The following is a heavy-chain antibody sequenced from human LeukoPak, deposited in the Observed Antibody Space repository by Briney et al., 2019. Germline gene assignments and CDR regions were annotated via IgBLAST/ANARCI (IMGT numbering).Heavy chain of an antibody. CDR2: IWNDGSNQ. D-gene: IGHD4-11*01. CDR3: AKDAQRGFDYSNSLEY. Sequence: GGSLTLSCVASQFTFSHYGMHWVGQAPVKGLEWVAVIWNDGSNQYYADSVKGRFTISRDNFQNKVYLQMNSLRAEATAVYYCAKDAQRGFDYSNSLEYWGQGTLVTVSS. V-gene: IGHV3-33*06. CDR1: QFTFSHYG. J-gene: IGHJ4*02.